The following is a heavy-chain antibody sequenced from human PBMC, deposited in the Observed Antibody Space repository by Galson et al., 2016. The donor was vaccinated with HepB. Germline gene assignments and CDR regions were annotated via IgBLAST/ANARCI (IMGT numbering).Heavy chain of an antibody. Sequence: SLRLSCAASGFTFSSYGMNWVRQAPGKGLEWVSYISSSSSAIYYADSVKGRFTISRDHAKNSLYLQMNSLGDEETAVYYCARDPHPYDFWATYPYYFGYWGQGTLVTVSS. CDR1: GFTFSSYG. CDR2: ISSSSSAI. J-gene: IGHJ4*02. D-gene: IGHD3-3*01. CDR3: ARDPHPYDFWATYPYYFGY. V-gene: IGHV3-48*02.